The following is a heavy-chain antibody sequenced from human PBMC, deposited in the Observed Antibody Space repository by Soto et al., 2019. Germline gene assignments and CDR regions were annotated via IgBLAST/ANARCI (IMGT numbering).Heavy chain of an antibody. CDR1: GDTFSSYP. Sequence: SVKVSCKTSGDTFSSYPISWVRQAPGQGLEWMGGIIPLFGTVNYEQGFQGRVTLTADESTSTAYMEMTSLRSEDTAVYYCARDGYDYIWGSYRSYDAFDIWGQGTMVTVSS. CDR3: ARDGYDYIWGSYRSYDAFDI. J-gene: IGHJ3*02. D-gene: IGHD3-16*02. CDR2: IIPLFGTV. V-gene: IGHV1-69*13.